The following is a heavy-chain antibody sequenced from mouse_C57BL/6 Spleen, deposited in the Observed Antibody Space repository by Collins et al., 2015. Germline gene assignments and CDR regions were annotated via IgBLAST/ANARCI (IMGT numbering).Heavy chain of an antibody. V-gene: IGHV1S29*02. CDR1: GYTFTDYN. CDR3: AREGTRNYAMDY. Sequence: EVQLQQSGPELVKPGASVKISCKASGYTFTDYNMHWVKQSHGKSLEWIGYIYPYNGGTGYNQKFKSKATLTVDNSSSTAYMELRSLTSEDSAVYYCAREGTRNYAMDYWGQGTSVTVSS. CDR2: IYPYNGGT. J-gene: IGHJ4*01. D-gene: IGHD1-1*01.